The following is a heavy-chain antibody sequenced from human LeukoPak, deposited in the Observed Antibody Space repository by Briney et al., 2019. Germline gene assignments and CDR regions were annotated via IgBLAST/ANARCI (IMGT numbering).Heavy chain of an antibody. J-gene: IGHJ4*02. Sequence: GGSLRLSCAASGFTFSSYAMSWVRQAPGKGLEWVSAISWNSGFIGYADSVKGRFTISRDNAKNSLYLQMNSLRAEDTALYYCANEPNYYASGTPIDWGQGTLVTVSS. V-gene: IGHV3-9*01. CDR2: ISWNSGFI. CDR1: GFTFSSYA. D-gene: IGHD3-10*01. CDR3: ANEPNYYASGTPID.